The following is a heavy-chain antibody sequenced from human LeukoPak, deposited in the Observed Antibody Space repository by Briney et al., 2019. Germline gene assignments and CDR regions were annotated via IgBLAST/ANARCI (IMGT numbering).Heavy chain of an antibody. CDR1: EITFSNAW. Sequence: GGSLRLSCAASEITFSNAWMSCASPAARDGKEWVGRIKSKTDGGTTDYAAPVKGRFTTSRDDSKNTLYVEMNSLKTEDTAVYYCTTLMGSIGQWGQGTLVTVSS. CDR2: IKSKTDGGTT. J-gene: IGHJ4*02. V-gene: IGHV3-15*01. CDR3: TTLMGSIGQ. D-gene: IGHD6-19*01.